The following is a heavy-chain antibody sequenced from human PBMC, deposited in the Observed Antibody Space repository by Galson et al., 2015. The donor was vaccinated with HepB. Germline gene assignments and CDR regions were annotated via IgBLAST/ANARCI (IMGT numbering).Heavy chain of an antibody. CDR2: ISAYNGNT. J-gene: IGHJ5*02. CDR3: AREGAGGDNQGWFDP. D-gene: IGHD4-23*01. CDR1: GYTFTSYS. Sequence: SVKVSCKASGYTFTSYSISRVRQAPGQGLEWMGWISAYNGNTNYAQKLQGRVTMTTDTSTGTAYMELRSLKSDDTAVYYCAREGAGGDNQGWFDPWGQGTLVTVSS. V-gene: IGHV1-18*01.